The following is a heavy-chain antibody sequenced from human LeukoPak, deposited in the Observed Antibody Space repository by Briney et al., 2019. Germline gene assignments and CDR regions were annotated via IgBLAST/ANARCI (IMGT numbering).Heavy chain of an antibody. CDR2: ISGSGGST. Sequence: GGSLRLSCAASGFTFGSYAMTWVRQPPGKGLEWVSAISGSGGSTHYADSVKGRFTISRDNSKNTLYLQMNSLRAEDTAVYYCAKGAPYSSSLSNWFDPWGQGTLVTVSS. CDR1: GFTFGSYA. CDR3: AKGAPYSSSLSNWFDP. J-gene: IGHJ5*02. V-gene: IGHV3-23*01. D-gene: IGHD6-6*01.